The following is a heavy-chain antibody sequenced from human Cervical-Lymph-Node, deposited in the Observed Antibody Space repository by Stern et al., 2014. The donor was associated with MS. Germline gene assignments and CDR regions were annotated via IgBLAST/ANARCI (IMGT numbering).Heavy chain of an antibody. V-gene: IGHV1-69*14. CDR2: IIPLFGTA. D-gene: IGHD6-19*01. J-gene: IGHJ5*02. Sequence: VQLVESGAEVKKPGSSVKVSCKAFGGTFNSYAISWVRQAPGQGLEWMGGIIPLFGTANYAPKYRGRVTITADKSTSTFYMELRSLRSEDTAVYYCASDIAVTGIGPWGQGTLVTVSS. CDR3: ASDIAVTGIGP. CDR1: GGTFNSYA.